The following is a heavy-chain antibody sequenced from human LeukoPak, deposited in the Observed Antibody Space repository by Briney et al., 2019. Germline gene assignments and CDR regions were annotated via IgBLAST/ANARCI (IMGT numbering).Heavy chain of an antibody. V-gene: IGHV3-23*01. CDR3: ARDSGRYISGQGPYYYHGMDV. CDR2: ISGYGGGGST. D-gene: IGHD6-19*01. CDR1: GFTFSSYA. Sequence: GGSLRLSCAASGFTFSSYAMSWVRQAPGKGLEWVSSISGYGGGGSTDYADSVKGRFTISRDSSKNTLYLQMNSLRPEDTAVYYCARDSGRYISGQGPYYYHGMDVWGQGTTVTVSS. J-gene: IGHJ6*02.